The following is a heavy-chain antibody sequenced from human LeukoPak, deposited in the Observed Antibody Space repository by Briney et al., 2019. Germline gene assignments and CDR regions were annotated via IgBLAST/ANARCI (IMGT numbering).Heavy chain of an antibody. J-gene: IGHJ4*02. CDR3: ARWYYAPGMVDY. V-gene: IGHV4-30-4*01. Sequence: PSETLSQTCTVSGGSITSGDYDWRWIRQPPGKGLECIWYIYYSGSTHYTASLKSRLTISVDTSKNQFSLRLSSVTAADTDVYSCARWYYAPGMVDYWGQGTLVTVSS. D-gene: IGHD3-10*01. CDR2: IYYSGST. CDR1: GGSITSGDYD.